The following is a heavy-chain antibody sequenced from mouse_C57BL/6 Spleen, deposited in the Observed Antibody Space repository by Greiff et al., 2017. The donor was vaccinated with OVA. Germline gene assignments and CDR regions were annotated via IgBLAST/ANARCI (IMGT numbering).Heavy chain of an antibody. CDR3: ARSNYGSSPDD. D-gene: IGHD1-1*01. CDR2: IYPGDGDT. Sequence: VQLQQSGPELVKPGASVKISCKASGYAFSSSWVNWVKQRPGKGLEWIGRIYPGDGDTNSNGKFKGKATLTADKSSSTAYMQLSSLTSEDSAVYFCARSNYGSSPDDWGQGTTLTVSS. J-gene: IGHJ2*01. CDR1: GYAFSSSW. V-gene: IGHV1-82*01.